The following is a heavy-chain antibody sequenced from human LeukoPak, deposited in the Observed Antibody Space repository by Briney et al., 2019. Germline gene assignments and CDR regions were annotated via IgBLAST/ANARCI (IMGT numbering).Heavy chain of an antibody. CDR3: ARGRVGGSY. V-gene: IGHV4-59*01. J-gene: IGHJ4*02. CDR2: IYYSGTT. Sequence: SETLSLTCTVSGGSISSYYWSWIRQPLGKGLEWIGSIYYSGTTYYNPSLKSRVTMSVDTSKNQFSLKLSSVTAADTAVYYCARGRVGGSYWGQGTLVTVSS. D-gene: IGHD1-26*01. CDR1: GGSISSYY.